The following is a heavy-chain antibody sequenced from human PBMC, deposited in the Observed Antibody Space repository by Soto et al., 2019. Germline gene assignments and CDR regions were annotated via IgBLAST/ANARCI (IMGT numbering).Heavy chain of an antibody. J-gene: IGHJ5*02. CDR3: PRQVPDAICLGWFDT. CDR1: GGSSGRIGGY. V-gene: IGHV4-39*01. Sequence: SETLSLRWSVSGGSSGRIGGYWGWIRQPPGKGLEWIGSIYYRGSTYYGPSLKSRVTISVDTSKNQFSLKLSSVTAADTVVYYCPRQVPDAICLGWFDTWRQGSVVTVSS. CDR2: IYYRGST. D-gene: IGHD2-2*02.